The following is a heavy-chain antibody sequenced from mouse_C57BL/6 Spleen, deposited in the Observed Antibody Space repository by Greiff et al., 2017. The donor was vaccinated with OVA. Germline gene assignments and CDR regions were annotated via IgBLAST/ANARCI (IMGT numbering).Heavy chain of an antibody. CDR1: GFTFSSYA. CDR3: AREKLRGAMDY. J-gene: IGHJ4*01. Sequence: EVKLVESGGGLVKPGGSLKLSCAASGFTFSSYAMSWVRQTPEKRLEWVATISDGGSYTYYPDNVKGRFTISRDNAKNNLYLQKSHLKSEDTAMYYCAREKLRGAMDYWGQGTSVTVSS. CDR2: ISDGGSYT. D-gene: IGHD1-1*01. V-gene: IGHV5-4*01.